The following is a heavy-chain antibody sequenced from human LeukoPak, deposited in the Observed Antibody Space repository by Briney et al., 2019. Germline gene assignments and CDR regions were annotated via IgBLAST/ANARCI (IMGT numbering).Heavy chain of an antibody. V-gene: IGHV1-46*01. Sequence: GASVKVSCTASGYTFTGYYIHWVRQAPAQGLEWVGIINLSGGSTNYAQKFQGRVTMTRDTSTSTVYMELSSLRSEDTAVYHCERGVSSAYYLPYWGQGALVTVSS. CDR1: GYTFTGYY. CDR3: ERGVSSAYYLPY. D-gene: IGHD3-22*01. CDR2: INLSGGST. J-gene: IGHJ4*02.